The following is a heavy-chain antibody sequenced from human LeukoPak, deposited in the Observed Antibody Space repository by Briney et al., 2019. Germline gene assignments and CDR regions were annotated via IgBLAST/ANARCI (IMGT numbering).Heavy chain of an antibody. V-gene: IGHV3-21*01. CDR3: ARDQPAAISDYDAFDI. J-gene: IGHJ3*02. CDR1: GFTFSSYS. CDR2: ISSSSSYI. D-gene: IGHD4-17*01. Sequence: PGGSLRLSCAASGFTFSSYSMNWVRQAPGKGLEWVSSISSSSSYIYYADSVKGRFTISRDNAKNSLYLQMNSLRAEDTAVYYCARDQPAAISDYDAFDIWGQGTMVTVSS.